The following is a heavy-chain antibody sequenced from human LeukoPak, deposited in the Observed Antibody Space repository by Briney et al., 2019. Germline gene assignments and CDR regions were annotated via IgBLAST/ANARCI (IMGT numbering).Heavy chain of an antibody. Sequence: QTGGSLRLSCTGSGFTFGDYVLGWFRQSPGKGLEWVSFIRSKDCGGTTEYAASVKGRFTISRDDSKRIAYLQMSSLKVDDTAVYYCAREHDINPPTFDYWGQGTLVTVSS. D-gene: IGHD3-9*01. CDR1: GFTFGDYV. V-gene: IGHV3-49*03. CDR2: IRSKDCGGTT. CDR3: AREHDINPPTFDY. J-gene: IGHJ4*02.